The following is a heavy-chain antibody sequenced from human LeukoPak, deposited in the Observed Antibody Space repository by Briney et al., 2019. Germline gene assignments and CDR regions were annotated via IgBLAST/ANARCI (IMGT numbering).Heavy chain of an antibody. V-gene: IGHV3-73*01. CDR2: IRSKANSYAT. J-gene: IGHJ5*02. CDR1: GFTFSGSA. D-gene: IGHD2-2*01. CDR3: TRILGYCSSTSCSRFDP. Sequence: PGGSLRLSCAASGFTFSGSAMHWVRQASGKGLEWVGRIRSKANSYATAYAASVKGRFTISRDDSKNTAYLQMNSLKTEDTAVYYCTRILGYCSSTSCSRFDPWGQGTLVTVSS.